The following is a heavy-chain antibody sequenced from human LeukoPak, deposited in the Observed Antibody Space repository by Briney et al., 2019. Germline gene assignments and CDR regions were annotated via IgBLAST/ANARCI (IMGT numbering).Heavy chain of an antibody. CDR1: GYTFTGYY. D-gene: IGHD7-27*01. J-gene: IGHJ5*02. V-gene: IGHV1-46*01. CDR2: INPSGGST. Sequence: ASVKVSCKASGYTFTGYYIHWVRQAPGQGLEWMGIINPSGGSTSYAQKFQGRVTMTEDTSTDTAYMELSSLRSEDTAVYYCAGGTGEENFDPWGQGTLVTVSS. CDR3: AGGTGEENFDP.